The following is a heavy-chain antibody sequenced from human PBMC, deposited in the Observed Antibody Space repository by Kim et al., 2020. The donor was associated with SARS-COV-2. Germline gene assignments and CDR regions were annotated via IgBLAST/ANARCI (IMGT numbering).Heavy chain of an antibody. D-gene: IGHD3-22*01. J-gene: IGHJ4*02. CDR3: AKASITMIVVAPDY. CDR1: GFTFSSYA. CDR2: ISGSGGST. V-gene: IGHV3-23*01. Sequence: GGSLRLSCAASGFTFSSYAMSWVRQAPGKGLEWVSAISGSGGSTYYADSVKGRFTISRDNSKNTLYRQMNSLRAEDTAVYYCAKASITMIVVAPDYWGQGTLVTVSS.